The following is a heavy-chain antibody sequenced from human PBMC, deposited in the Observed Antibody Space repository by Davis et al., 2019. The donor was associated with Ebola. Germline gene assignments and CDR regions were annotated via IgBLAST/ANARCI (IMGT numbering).Heavy chain of an antibody. V-gene: IGHV1-18*01. D-gene: IGHD3-10*01. CDR1: VYTFMRYG. J-gene: IGHJ5*02. Sequence: AASVPVSCKASVYTFMRYGISWVRQAPGQGLEWMGWISAYNGNTNYAQNIQGRVTMTTDTSTSTAYMEVRSLRYDDTAGNYCARAVTMVLPSGWFDPWGQGTLVTVSS. CDR2: ISAYNGNT. CDR3: ARAVTMVLPSGWFDP.